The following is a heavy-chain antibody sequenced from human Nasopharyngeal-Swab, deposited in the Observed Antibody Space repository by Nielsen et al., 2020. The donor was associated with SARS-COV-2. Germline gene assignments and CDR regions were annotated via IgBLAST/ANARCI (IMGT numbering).Heavy chain of an antibody. Sequence: WIRQPPGKGLEWIGYIHYSGSTNYNPSLKSRATISVDTSKNQFSLKLSSVTAADTAVYYCARRGTGGKKGAFDIWGQGTMVTVSS. CDR2: IHYSGST. D-gene: IGHD2-8*02. CDR3: ARRGTGGKKGAFDI. J-gene: IGHJ3*02. V-gene: IGHV4-59*08.